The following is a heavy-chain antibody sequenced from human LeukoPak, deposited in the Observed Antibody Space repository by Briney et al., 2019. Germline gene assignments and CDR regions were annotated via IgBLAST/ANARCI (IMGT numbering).Heavy chain of an antibody. D-gene: IGHD4-17*01. CDR3: ARAYGDYEDY. J-gene: IGHJ4*02. Sequence: GGSLRLSCAASGFTFSSYEMNWVRQAPGKGLEWVSYISSSSSTIYYADSVKGRFTISRDNAKNSLYLQMNSLRAEDTAVYYCARAYGDYEDYWGQGTLVTVSS. V-gene: IGHV3-48*01. CDR1: GFTFSSYE. CDR2: ISSSSSTI.